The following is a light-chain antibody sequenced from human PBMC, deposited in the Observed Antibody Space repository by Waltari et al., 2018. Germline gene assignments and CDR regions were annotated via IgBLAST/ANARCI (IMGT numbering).Light chain of an antibody. CDR2: RND. V-gene: IGLV1-44*01. CDR3: AAWDDSLNGHWV. J-gene: IGLJ2*01. Sequence: QSVLTQPPSESGTPGQRVTISCSGSSSNIGSNVLNWYQQVPGTTPKLLIYRNDQVPSGVPDRISASKSGTSASLAISGLQSEDEAHYYCAAWDDSLNGHWVFGGGTKLTVL. CDR1: SSNIGSNV.